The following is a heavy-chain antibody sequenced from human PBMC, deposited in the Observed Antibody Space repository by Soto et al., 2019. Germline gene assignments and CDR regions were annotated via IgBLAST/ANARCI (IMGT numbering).Heavy chain of an antibody. CDR3: VRGSLYNFDSSGTELWFDP. Sequence: SETLSLTXTVSGGSVSANSYYWNWVRLPPGKGLQWVGHIYHTGIIRYSTSFKSRALISLDTRKNQLSLRLSSVTVADTAVYYGVRGSLYNFDSSGTELWFDPWGQGALVTVSS. CDR2: IYHTGII. V-gene: IGHV4-61*01. D-gene: IGHD6-19*01. CDR1: GGSVSANSYY. J-gene: IGHJ5*02.